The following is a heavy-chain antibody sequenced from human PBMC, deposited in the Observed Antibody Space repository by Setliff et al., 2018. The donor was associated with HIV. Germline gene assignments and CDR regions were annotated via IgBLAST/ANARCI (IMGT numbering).Heavy chain of an antibody. CDR2: AYTGGST. V-gene: IGHV4-61*02. D-gene: IGHD7-27*01. J-gene: IGHJ6*03. Sequence: KPSETLSLTCTVSGGSISSDNYYWTWIRQPAGKGLEWIGRAYTGGSTNYNPSLKSRVSMSVDTSKNQFYLHLSSVTAADTAVYYCARVSPLTHYYYMDMWGKGTTVTVSS. CDR3: ARVSPLTHYYYMDM. CDR1: GGSISSDNYY.